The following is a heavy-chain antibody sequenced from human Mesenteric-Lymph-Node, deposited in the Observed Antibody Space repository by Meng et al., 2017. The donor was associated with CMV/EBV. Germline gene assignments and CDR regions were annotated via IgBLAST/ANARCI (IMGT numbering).Heavy chain of an antibody. CDR2: LSWDGGST. J-gene: IGHJ6*02. D-gene: IGHD3-16*01. CDR3: ARARQWGEDYYYYGMDV. Sequence: GGSLRLSCAASGFTFDDYAMHWVRQAPGKGLEWVSLLSWDGGSTYYADSVKGRFTISRDNRKNSLYLQMNSLRPEDSALYYCARARQWGEDYYYYGMDVWGQGTTVTVSS. V-gene: IGHV3-43D*03. CDR1: GFTFDDYA.